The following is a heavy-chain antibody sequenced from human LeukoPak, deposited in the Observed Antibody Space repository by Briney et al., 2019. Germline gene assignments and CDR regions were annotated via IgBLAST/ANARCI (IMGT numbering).Heavy chain of an antibody. CDR1: GGSISSYY. CDR3: ARGLRGDGYNHYYYYYMDV. V-gene: IGHV4-59*01. CDR2: IYYSGST. Sequence: SETLSLTCTVSGGSISSYYWSWIRQPPGKGLEWIGYIYYSGSTNYNPSLKSRVTISVDTSKNQFSLKLSSVTAADTAVYYCARGLRGDGYNHYYYYYMDVWGKGTTVTVSS. D-gene: IGHD5-24*01. J-gene: IGHJ6*03.